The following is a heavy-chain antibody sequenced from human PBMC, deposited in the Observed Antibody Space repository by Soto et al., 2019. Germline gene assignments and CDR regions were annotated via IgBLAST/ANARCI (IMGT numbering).Heavy chain of an antibody. CDR1: GGSFSGFY. CDR2: INHSGST. CDR3: ARGTSYFDY. V-gene: IGHV4-34*01. Sequence: SETLSLTCAVYGGSFSGFYWSWIRQPPGKGLEWIGEINHSGSTNYNPSLKSRVTISVDTSKNQFSLKLSSVTAADTAVYYCARGTSYFDYWGQGTLVTVSS. J-gene: IGHJ4*02.